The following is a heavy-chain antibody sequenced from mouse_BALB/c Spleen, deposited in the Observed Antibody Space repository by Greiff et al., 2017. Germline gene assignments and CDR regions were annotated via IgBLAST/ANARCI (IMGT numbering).Heavy chain of an antibody. CDR1: GFTFSSYG. Sequence: EVQLVESGGDLVKPGGSLKLSCAASGFTFSSYGMSWVRQTPDKRLEWVATISSGGSYTYYPDSVKGRFTISRDNAKNTLYLQMSSLKSEDTAMYYCARLGYYGSSSDYYAMDYWGQGTSVTVSS. V-gene: IGHV5-6*01. CDR2: ISSGGSYT. D-gene: IGHD1-1*01. CDR3: ARLGYYGSSSDYYAMDY. J-gene: IGHJ4*01.